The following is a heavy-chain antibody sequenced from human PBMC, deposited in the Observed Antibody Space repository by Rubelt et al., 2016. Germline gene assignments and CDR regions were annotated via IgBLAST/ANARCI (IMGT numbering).Heavy chain of an antibody. J-gene: IGHJ4*02. CDR1: GGTFSSYA. CDR2: IIPILGIA. D-gene: IGHD5-12*01. V-gene: IGHV1-69*04. Sequence: QVQLVQSGAEVKKPGSSVKVSCKASGGTFSSYAISWVRQAPGQGLEWMGRIIPILGIANYAQKFQGRVTITAYKSTSTAYMELSSLRSDDKAVYYCARGNSGYDYGLDYWGQGTLVTVSS. CDR3: ARGNSGYDYGLDY.